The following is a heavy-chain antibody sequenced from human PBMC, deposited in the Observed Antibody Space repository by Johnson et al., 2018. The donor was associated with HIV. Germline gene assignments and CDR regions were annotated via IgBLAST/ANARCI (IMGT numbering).Heavy chain of an antibody. D-gene: IGHD4-23*01. J-gene: IGHJ3*02. Sequence: GKGLEWVAVISYDGSNKYYADSVKGRFTVSRDNSKNTLYLQMNSLRAEDTAMYYCAKSPAKDHGGNSGAFAIWGQGTMVTVSS. CDR2: ISYDGSNK. V-gene: IGHV3-30*18. CDR3: AKSPAKDHGGNSGAFAI.